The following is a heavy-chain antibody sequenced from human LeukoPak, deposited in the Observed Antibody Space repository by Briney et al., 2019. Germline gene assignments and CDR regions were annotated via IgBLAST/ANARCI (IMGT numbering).Heavy chain of an antibody. J-gene: IGHJ4*02. D-gene: IGHD6-13*01. Sequence: PGGSLRLSCAAAGFTFDAYAMHWVRQAPGKGLEWVSGISWNSGSIGYADSVKGRFTISRDNAKTSLYLQMNSLRAEDTALYYCAKDISAAAGNFDYWGQGTLVTVSS. V-gene: IGHV3-9*01. CDR2: ISWNSGSI. CDR1: GFTFDAYA. CDR3: AKDISAAAGNFDY.